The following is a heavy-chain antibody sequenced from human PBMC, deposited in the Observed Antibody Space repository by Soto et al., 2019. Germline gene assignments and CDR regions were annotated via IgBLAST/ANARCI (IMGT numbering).Heavy chain of an antibody. CDR1: GFTFSIYS. D-gene: IGHD6-13*01. J-gene: IGHJ6*02. V-gene: IGHV3-48*02. CDR3: ARDAYSSSWSDYYYGMDV. Sequence: LRLSCAASGFTFSIYSMNWVRQAPGKGLQWVSYISSGSDTIYYADSLKGRFTISRGNAKNSLYLQMNSLRDEDTAVYYCARDAYSSSWSDYYYGMDVWGQGTTVTVSS. CDR2: ISSGSDTI.